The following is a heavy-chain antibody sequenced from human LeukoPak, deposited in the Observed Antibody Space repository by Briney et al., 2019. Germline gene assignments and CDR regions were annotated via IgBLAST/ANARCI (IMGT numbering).Heavy chain of an antibody. V-gene: IGHV1-2*02. D-gene: IGHD3-16*02. CDR3: ARSLFPRDAFDI. CDR1: AYTFTGYY. Sequence: GASVKVSCKASAYTFTGYYMHWVRQAHGQGLEWMGWIYPNSGGTNYAQKFQGRVTMTRDTSISTAYMELSRLRSDDTAVYYCARSLFPRDAFDIWGQGTMVTVSS. CDR2: IYPNSGGT. J-gene: IGHJ3*02.